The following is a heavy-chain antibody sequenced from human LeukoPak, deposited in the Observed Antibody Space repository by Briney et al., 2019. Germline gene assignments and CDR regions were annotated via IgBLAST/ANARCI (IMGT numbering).Heavy chain of an antibody. J-gene: IGHJ4*02. Sequence: GGSLRLSCAASGFTFSSYWMSWVRQAPGKGLEWVANIKQDGSEKHYVDSMRGRFTISRDNAKNSLYLQMNSLRAEDTAVYYCARAALLSIVGATKRPFDYWGQGTLVTVSS. CDR1: GFTFSSYW. CDR3: ARAALLSIVGATKRPFDY. D-gene: IGHD1-26*01. V-gene: IGHV3-7*01. CDR2: IKQDGSEK.